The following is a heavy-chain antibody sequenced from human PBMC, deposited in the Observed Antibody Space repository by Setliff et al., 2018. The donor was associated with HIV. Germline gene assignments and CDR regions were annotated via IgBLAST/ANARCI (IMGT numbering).Heavy chain of an antibody. CDR2: IIHTGST. Sequence: PGGSLRLSCAASGFPFSGYYWSWIRQPPGKGLEWIGEIIHTGSTNYNPSLKSRVTISVGTSKNQFSLRLSSVTAADTAVYYCARGRSCSSSSCYLVYYYYYGMDVWGHGSTVTVSS. D-gene: IGHD2-2*01. CDR1: GFPFSGYY. V-gene: IGHV4-34*01. CDR3: ARGRSCSSSSCYLVYYYYYGMDV. J-gene: IGHJ6*02.